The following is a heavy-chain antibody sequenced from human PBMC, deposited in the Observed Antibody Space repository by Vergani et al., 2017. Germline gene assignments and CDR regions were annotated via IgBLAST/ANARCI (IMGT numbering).Heavy chain of an antibody. Sequence: EVQLLESGGGLVQPGGSLRLSCAASGFTFSSYAMSWVRQAPGKGLEWVSAISGSGGSTYYADSVKGRFTISRDNSKNTLYLQMNSLSAEDTAVYYCANVCSSTSCYGDAFDIWGQGTMVTVSS. CDR3: ANVCSSTSCYGDAFDI. D-gene: IGHD2-2*01. CDR2: ISGSGGST. J-gene: IGHJ3*02. CDR1: GFTFSSYA. V-gene: IGHV3-23*01.